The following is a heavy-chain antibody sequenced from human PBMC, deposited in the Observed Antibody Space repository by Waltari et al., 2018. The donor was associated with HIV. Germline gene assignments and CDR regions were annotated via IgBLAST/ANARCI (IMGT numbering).Heavy chain of an antibody. V-gene: IGHV1-69*15. Sequence: QVQLVQSAAEVKKPGSAVRVSRKASGGKFLSYRINWVREVPGQGLEWLGRIIPMSGPANNAEKFQGRITIPADESTSTAYMELRNLKSDDPAVYFCASARETMGVDFDSWGQGTLVNVSS. CDR3: ASARETMGVDFDS. D-gene: IGHD3-10*01. J-gene: IGHJ4*02. CDR1: GGKFLSYR. CDR2: IIPMSGPA.